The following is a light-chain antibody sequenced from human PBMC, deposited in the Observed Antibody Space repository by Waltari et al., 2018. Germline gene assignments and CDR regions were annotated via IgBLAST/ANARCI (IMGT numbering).Light chain of an antibody. V-gene: IGLV3-1*01. J-gene: IGLJ2*01. CDR2: QDN. CDR3: QTWDSSSVV. CDR1: KMGEKY. Sequence: SYELTQPPSLSVSPGQTTSITCPGDKMGEKYASWYQQKPGQSPTLVIYQDNTRPSGIHERFSGSNSGNTATLTISGAQATDEAEYYCQTWDSSSVVFGGGTKLSVL.